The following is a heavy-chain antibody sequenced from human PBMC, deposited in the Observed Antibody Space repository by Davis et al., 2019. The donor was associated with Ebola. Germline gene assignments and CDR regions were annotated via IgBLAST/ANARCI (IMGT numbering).Heavy chain of an antibody. J-gene: IGHJ6*02. CDR1: GGSFSGYY. CDR3: ARVVSSGYRFGGMDV. D-gene: IGHD3-22*01. Sequence: SETLSLTCAVYGGSFSGYYWSWIRQPPGKGLEWIGEINHSGSTNYNPSLKSRVTISVDRSKNQFSLKLSSVTAADTAVYYCARVVSSGYRFGGMDVWGQGTTVTVSS. CDR2: INHSGST. V-gene: IGHV4-34*01.